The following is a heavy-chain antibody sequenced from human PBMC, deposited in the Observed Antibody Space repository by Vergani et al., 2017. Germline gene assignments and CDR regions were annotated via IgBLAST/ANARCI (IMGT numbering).Heavy chain of an antibody. V-gene: IGHV1-69*12. J-gene: IGHJ5*02. CDR3: AREGVGYCSGGSCNWFDP. D-gene: IGHD2-15*01. Sequence: QVQLVQSGAEVKKPGSSVKVSCKASGGTFSSYAISWVRQAPGQRLEWMGGIIPIFGTANYAQKFQGRVTITADESTSTAYMELSSLRSEDTAVYYCAREGVGYCSGGSCNWFDPWGQGTLVTVSS. CDR1: GGTFSSYA. CDR2: IIPIFGTA.